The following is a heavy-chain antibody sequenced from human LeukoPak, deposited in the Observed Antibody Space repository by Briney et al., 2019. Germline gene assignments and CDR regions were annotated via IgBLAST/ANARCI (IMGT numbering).Heavy chain of an antibody. CDR2: INPSGGST. V-gene: IGHV1-46*01. D-gene: IGHD6-13*01. CDR3: ARDRDRYSSSWYVGYYFDY. CDR1: GYTLTSYY. Sequence: ASVKVSCKASGYTLTSYYMHWVRQAPGQGLEWMGIINPSGGSTSYAQKFQGRVTMTRDTSTSTVYMELSSLRSEDTAVYYCARDRDRYSSSWYVGYYFDYWGQGTLVTVSS. J-gene: IGHJ4*02.